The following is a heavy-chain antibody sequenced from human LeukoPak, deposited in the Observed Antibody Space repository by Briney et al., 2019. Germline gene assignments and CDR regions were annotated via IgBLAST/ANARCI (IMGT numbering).Heavy chain of an antibody. Sequence: ASVKVSCKASGYTFTGYYMHWVRQAPGQGLEWMGWINPNSGGTNYAQKFQGRVTMTRDTSISTAYMELSRLRSGDTAVYYCAREPPRYRGPFDYWGQGTLVTVSS. V-gene: IGHV1-2*02. D-gene: IGHD1-26*01. J-gene: IGHJ4*02. CDR2: INPNSGGT. CDR3: AREPPRYRGPFDY. CDR1: GYTFTGYY.